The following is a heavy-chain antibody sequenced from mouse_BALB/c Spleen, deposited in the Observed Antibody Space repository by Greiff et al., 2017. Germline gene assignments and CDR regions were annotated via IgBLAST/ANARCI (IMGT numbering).Heavy chain of an antibody. CDR3: ARDYYVYAMDY. Sequence: QVQLQQSGAELAKPGASVKMSCKASGYTFTSYWMHWVKQRPGQGLEWIGYINPSTGYTEYNQKFKDKATLTADKSSSTAYMQLSSLTSEDSAVYYCARDYYVYAMDYWGQGTSVTVSS. J-gene: IGHJ4*01. D-gene: IGHD1-1*01. CDR1: GYTFTSYW. V-gene: IGHV1-7*01. CDR2: INPSTGYT.